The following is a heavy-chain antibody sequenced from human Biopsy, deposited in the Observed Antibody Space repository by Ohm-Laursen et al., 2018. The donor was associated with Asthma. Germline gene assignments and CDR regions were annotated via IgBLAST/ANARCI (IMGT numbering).Heavy chain of an antibody. J-gene: IGHJ4*02. CDR2: HDHEEGGT. D-gene: IGHD4-17*01. CDR3: ASDFPKDYVRYNFQF. CDR1: GYSLTDLS. V-gene: IGHV1-24*01. Sequence: ATVKISCKISGYSLTDLSMHWVRQAPGRGLEWMGGHDHEEGGTVNARRFQGRVTMTEDTSTDTAYMELSSLSSDDTAVYYCASDFPKDYVRYNFQFWGQGTLVTVSS.